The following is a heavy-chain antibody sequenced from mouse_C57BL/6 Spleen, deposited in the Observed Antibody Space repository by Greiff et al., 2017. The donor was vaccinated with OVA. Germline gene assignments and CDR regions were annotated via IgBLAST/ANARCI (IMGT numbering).Heavy chain of an antibody. J-gene: IGHJ2*01. CDR3: AIGGSGIYFDY. CDR1: GYTFTSYW. Sequence: VQLQQPGAELVRPGSSVKLSCKASGYTFTSYWMHWVKQRPIQGLEWIGNIDPSDSETHYNQKFKDKATLTVDKSSSTAYMQLSSLTSEDSAAYCCAIGGSGIYFDYWGQGTTLTVSS. V-gene: IGHV1-52*01. CDR2: IDPSDSET. D-gene: IGHD1-1*02.